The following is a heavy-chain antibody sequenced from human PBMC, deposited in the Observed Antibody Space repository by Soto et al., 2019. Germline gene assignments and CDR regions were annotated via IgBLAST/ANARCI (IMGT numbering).Heavy chain of an antibody. CDR2: IKQDESEI. V-gene: IGHV3-7*01. D-gene: IGHD3-3*01. Sequence: EVQLVESGGGLVQPGGSLRLSCAASGFPFSTFGMNWVRQTPGKGLEWVAKIKQDESEIYYAGSVRGRFTISRDNAKNSLYLQMNSLRIEDSAVDYCAAVITIWSLDFWGPGTMVTVSS. CDR3: AAVITIWSLDF. CDR1: GFPFSTFG. J-gene: IGHJ3*01.